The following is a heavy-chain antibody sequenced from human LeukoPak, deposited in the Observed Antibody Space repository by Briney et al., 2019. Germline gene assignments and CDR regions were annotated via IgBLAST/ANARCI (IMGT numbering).Heavy chain of an antibody. Sequence: PGGSLRLSCVASGFTISSDAMTWVRQAPGKGLEWVSASSGSNTVYTDSVKGRFTISRDNSKNTLYLQMNSLRAEDTAVYFCAKRGVVIRVILVGFHKEAYYFDSWGQGALVTVSS. V-gene: IGHV3-23*01. D-gene: IGHD3-22*01. CDR2: SSGSNT. J-gene: IGHJ4*02. CDR3: AKRGVVIRVILVGFHKEAYYFDS. CDR1: GFTISSDA.